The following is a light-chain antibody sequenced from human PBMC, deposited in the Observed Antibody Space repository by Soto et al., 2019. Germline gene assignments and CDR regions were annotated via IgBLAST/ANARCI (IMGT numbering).Light chain of an antibody. V-gene: IGLV1-40*01. J-gene: IGLJ2*01. Sequence: QSVLTQPPSVSGAPGHRVTISCTGSSSNIGAGYDVHWYQQLPGTAPKLLIAGNRNRPSCVSDRFSGYKSGTSASLASTGPKADDEADYSCQSYDSSLSGVVFGGSTKLTVL. CDR3: QSYDSSLSGVV. CDR1: SSNIGAGYD. CDR2: GNR.